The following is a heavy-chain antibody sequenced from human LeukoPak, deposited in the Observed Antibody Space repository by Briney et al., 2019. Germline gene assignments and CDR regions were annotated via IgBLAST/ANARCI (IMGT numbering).Heavy chain of an antibody. CDR3: ARDSLWFGDYYYGMDV. CDR1: GFTFSSYA. D-gene: IGHD3-10*01. Sequence: PGGSLRLSCAASGFTFSSYAMSWVRQAPGKGLEWVSAISGSGGSTYYADSVKGRFTISRDNSKNTLYLQMNSLRAEDTAVYYCARDSLWFGDYYYGMDVWGQGTTVTVSS. V-gene: IGHV3-23*01. CDR2: ISGSGGST. J-gene: IGHJ6*02.